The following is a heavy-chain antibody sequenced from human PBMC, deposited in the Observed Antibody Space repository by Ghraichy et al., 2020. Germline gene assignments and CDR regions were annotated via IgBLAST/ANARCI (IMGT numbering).Heavy chain of an antibody. CDR2: IISSSSYI. Sequence: GESLNISCAASGFAFSSYNMNWVRQAPGKGLEWVSSIISSSSYIYYADSVKGRFTISRDNADNSLYLQMNSLRAEDTAVYYCARGDTSGWYVRFPDYWGHGTLVTVSS. CDR1: GFAFSSYN. J-gene: IGHJ4*01. V-gene: IGHV3-21*01. CDR3: ARGDTSGWYVRFPDY. D-gene: IGHD6-13*01.